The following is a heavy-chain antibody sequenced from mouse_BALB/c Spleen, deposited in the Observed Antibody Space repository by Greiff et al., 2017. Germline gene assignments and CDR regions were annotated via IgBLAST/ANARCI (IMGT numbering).Heavy chain of an antibody. V-gene: IGHV5-6-4*01. CDR1: GFTFSSYT. CDR2: ISSGGSYT. J-gene: IGHJ2*01. CDR3: TRDGARFDY. Sequence: EVQLVESGGGLVKPGGSLKLSCAASGFTFSSYTMSWVRQTPEKRLEWVATISSGGSYTYYPDSVKGRFTISRDNAKNTLYLQMSSLKSEDTAMYYCTRDGARFDYWGQGTTLTVSS. D-gene: IGHD3-1*01.